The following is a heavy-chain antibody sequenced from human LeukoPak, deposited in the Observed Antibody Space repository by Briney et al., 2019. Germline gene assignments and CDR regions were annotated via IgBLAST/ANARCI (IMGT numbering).Heavy chain of an antibody. CDR2: IYYSGST. Sequence: KPSGTLSLTCTVSGGSISSGGYYWSWIRQHPGKGLEWIGYIYYSGSTYYNPSLKSRVTISVDTSKNQFSLKLSSVTAADTAVYYCARDRGGIDYGDSLFDYWGQGTLVTVSS. V-gene: IGHV4-31*03. J-gene: IGHJ4*02. CDR3: ARDRGGIDYGDSLFDY. CDR1: GGSISSGGYY. D-gene: IGHD4-17*01.